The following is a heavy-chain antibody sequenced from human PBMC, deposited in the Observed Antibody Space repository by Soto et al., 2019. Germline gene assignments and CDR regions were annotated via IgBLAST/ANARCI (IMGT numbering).Heavy chain of an antibody. Sequence: QMQLQESGPGLVKPSETLSLTCTVSGFSIAHGQWWSWARQSPGKGLEWIGEVFRSGDTNYNPSLKSRVTLSIDTSSNQLSVKLASLTAADTAVYYCATALVRVGYCLSPWGQGTLVIVSS. V-gene: IGHV4-4*02. CDR1: GFSIAHGQW. CDR3: ATALVRVGYCLSP. J-gene: IGHJ5*02. CDR2: VFRSGDT. D-gene: IGHD2-15*01.